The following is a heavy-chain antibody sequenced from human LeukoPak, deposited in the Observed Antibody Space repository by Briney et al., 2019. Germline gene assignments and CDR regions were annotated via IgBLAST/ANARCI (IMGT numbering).Heavy chain of an antibody. CDR2: ISSTSRTI. V-gene: IGHV3-48*02. Sequence: GGSLRLSCAASGFTFSSYGVNWVRQAPGKGLEWVSYISSTSRTIYDADSVKGRFTISRDNAKNSLYLQMNSLRDEDTAVYYCARDPLRWLQNNYYYYYMDVWGKGNTVTVSS. J-gene: IGHJ6*03. D-gene: IGHD5-24*01. CDR3: ARDPLRWLQNNYYYYYMDV. CDR1: GFTFSSYG.